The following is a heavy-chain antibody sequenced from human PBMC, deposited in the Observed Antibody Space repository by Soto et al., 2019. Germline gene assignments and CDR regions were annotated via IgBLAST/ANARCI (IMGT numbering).Heavy chain of an antibody. CDR3: ARDHDSSGYYPPYFDY. V-gene: IGHV1-69*13. Sequence: SVKVSCKASGGTFSSYAISWVRQAPGQGLEWLGGIIPIFGTANYAQKFQGRVTITADESTSTAYMELSSLRSEDTAVYYCARDHDSSGYYPPYFDYWGQGTLVTVSS. J-gene: IGHJ4*02. D-gene: IGHD3-22*01. CDR2: IIPIFGTA. CDR1: GGTFSSYA.